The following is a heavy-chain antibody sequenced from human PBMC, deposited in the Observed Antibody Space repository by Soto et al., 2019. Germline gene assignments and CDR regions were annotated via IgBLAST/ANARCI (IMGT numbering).Heavy chain of an antibody. CDR2: ISWNSGSI. D-gene: IGHD6-13*01. CDR1: GFTFDNYA. CDR3: AKDISKYSRSWYYFDY. J-gene: IGHJ4*02. Sequence: EVQLVESGGGLVQPGRSLRLSCAASGFTFDNYAMHWVRQAPGKGLEWVSGISWNSGSIGYADSVKGRFTISRDNAKNSLYLQMNSLRAEDTALYHCAKDISKYSRSWYYFDYWGQGTLVTVST. V-gene: IGHV3-9*01.